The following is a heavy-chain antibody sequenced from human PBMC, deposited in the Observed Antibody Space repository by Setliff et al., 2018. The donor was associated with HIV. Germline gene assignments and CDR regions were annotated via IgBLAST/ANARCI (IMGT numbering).Heavy chain of an antibody. Sequence: PSETLSLTCAVSGYSIISSGWWHWVRQSPGKGLEWLGEISPSGTTNYNPSLESRVTMSVDTAKNQFSLEMRSLTAADTAVYYCARDQRLQGVQPPYWYFDLWGRGTLVTVSS. CDR3: ARDQRLQGVQPPYWYFDL. V-gene: IGHV4-4*02. CDR2: ISPSGTT. CDR1: GYSIISSGW. D-gene: IGHD3-10*01. J-gene: IGHJ2*01.